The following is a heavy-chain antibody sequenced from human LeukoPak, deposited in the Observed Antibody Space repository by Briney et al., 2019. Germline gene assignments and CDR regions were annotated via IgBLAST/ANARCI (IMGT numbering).Heavy chain of an antibody. CDR3: ARRKEVQTTFDY. CDR1: GFVFSNYW. Sequence: GGSLRLSCVASGFVFSNYWMGWVRQAPGKGLEWVANIKGDGGETYYVDSVKGRFTISRDNAKNSLDLQMNSLRDEDTAVYYCARRKEVQTTFDYWGQGTLVTVSS. D-gene: IGHD4/OR15-4a*01. J-gene: IGHJ4*02. CDR2: IKGDGGET. V-gene: IGHV3-7*01.